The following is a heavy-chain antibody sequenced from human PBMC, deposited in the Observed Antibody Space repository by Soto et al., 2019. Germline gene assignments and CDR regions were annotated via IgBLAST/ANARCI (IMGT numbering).Heavy chain of an antibody. CDR2: ISWNSGSI. D-gene: IGHD3-3*01. CDR1: GFTFDDYA. V-gene: IGHV3-9*01. J-gene: IGHJ4*02. CDR3: AKDLSGDFWSGYYDY. Sequence: EVQLVESGGGLVQPGRSLRLSCAASGFTFDDYAMHWVRQAPGKGLEWVSGISWNSGSIGYADSVKGRFTISRDNAKNFLYLQLNSLRAEDTALYYCAKDLSGDFWSGYYDYWGQGTLVTVSS.